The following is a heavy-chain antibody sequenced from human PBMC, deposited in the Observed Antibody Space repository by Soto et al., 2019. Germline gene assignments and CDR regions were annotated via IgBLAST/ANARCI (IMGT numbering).Heavy chain of an antibody. CDR3: AKGGRQWLVTSDFNY. CDR2: VSQDGRNT. V-gene: IGHV3-30*18. J-gene: IGHJ4*02. Sequence: VQLVESGEGVVQPGRSLRLSCAASGFTFSDYAMHWVRQAPGKGLEWVAVVSQDGRNTHYADSVKGRFTISRDSSKNTVSLEMTSLRAEDTAVYYCAKGGRQWLVTSDFNYWGQGALVTVSS. D-gene: IGHD6-19*01. CDR1: GFTFSDYA.